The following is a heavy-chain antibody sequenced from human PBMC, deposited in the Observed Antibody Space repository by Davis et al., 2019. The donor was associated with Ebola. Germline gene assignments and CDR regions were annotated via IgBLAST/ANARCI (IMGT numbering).Heavy chain of an antibody. CDR2: IRSKANSYAT. Sequence: PGGSLRLSCAASGFTFSGSAMHWVRQASGKGLEWVGRIRSKANSYATAYAASVKGRFTISRDDSKNTAYLQMNSLKTEDTAVYYCVGSKELLSRPYYYYYGMDVWGQGTTVTVSS. D-gene: IGHD2-2*01. V-gene: IGHV3-73*01. CDR1: GFTFSGSA. J-gene: IGHJ6*02. CDR3: VGSKELLSRPYYYYYGMDV.